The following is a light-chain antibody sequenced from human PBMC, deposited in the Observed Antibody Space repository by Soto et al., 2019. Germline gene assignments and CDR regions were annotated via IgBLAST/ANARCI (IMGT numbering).Light chain of an antibody. CDR3: MQGTHWSTWP. CDR2: KVS. J-gene: IGKJ1*01. Sequence: DVVMTQSPLSLPVTLGQPASISCRSSQSLVHSDGNTYLNWFQQRPGQSPRRLIYKVSNRDSGVPDRFSGSGSGTDFTLKISRVEAEDVGVYYCMQGTHWSTWPFGQGTKVEIK. CDR1: QSLVHSDGNTY. V-gene: IGKV2-30*02.